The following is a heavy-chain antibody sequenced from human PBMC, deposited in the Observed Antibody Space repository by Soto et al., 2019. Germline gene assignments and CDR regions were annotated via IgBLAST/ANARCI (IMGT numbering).Heavy chain of an antibody. D-gene: IGHD3-22*01. CDR1: GFTFDDYT. CDR2: ISWNGVST. Sequence: PGGSLRLSCAASGFTFDDYTMHWVRQAPGKGLEWVSLISWNGVSTYYADSVKGRFTISRDNSKNSLYLQMNSLRTEDTALYYCAKDITKYYDSSGYDYWGQGTLVTVSS. V-gene: IGHV3-43*01. CDR3: AKDITKYYDSSGYDY. J-gene: IGHJ4*02.